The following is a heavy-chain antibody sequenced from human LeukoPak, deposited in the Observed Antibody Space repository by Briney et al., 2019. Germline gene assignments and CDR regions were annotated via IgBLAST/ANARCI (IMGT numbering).Heavy chain of an antibody. D-gene: IGHD6-13*01. J-gene: IGHJ6*02. CDR2: ISSRSSYI. CDR3: AREESAAGFFTNYGMDV. CDR1: GFTFSSYS. Sequence: GGSLRPSCAASGFTFSSYSTDWGRQAPGKGLEWVSSISSRSSYIYYADPVKGRFTISRDNAKNSLYLQTNSLRAEDTAVSYCAREESAAGFFTNYGMDVWGQGTTVTVSS. V-gene: IGHV3-21*01.